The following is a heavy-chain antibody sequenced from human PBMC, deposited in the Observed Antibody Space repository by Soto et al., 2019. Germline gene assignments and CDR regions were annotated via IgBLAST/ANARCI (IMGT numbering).Heavy chain of an antibody. V-gene: IGHV4-39*02. CDR2: IYYNGDT. D-gene: IGHD1-1*01. CDR1: GGSISSSSYY. CDR3: ASRRTTTLCD. J-gene: IGHJ4*02. Sequence: PSETLSLTCTVSGGSISSSSYYWAWIRQSPVKGLEWIGSIYYNGDTYYNPSLKSRVTISVDTSKSHFSLRLNSVTAADTAGYYCASRRTTTLCDWGQGTPVTVSS.